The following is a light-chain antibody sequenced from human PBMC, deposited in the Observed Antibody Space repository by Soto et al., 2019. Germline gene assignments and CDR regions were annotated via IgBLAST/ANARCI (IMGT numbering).Light chain of an antibody. CDR3: QQLNIYPST. J-gene: IGKJ3*01. Sequence: DIQLTQSPTFLSASVGDRVTITCRASQGISTDLAWYQQKPGKAPRLLLYAASTLQSGVASRFSGSRSGTEFTLTVSSLQPEDVATYYCQQLNIYPSTFGPWTKVDIK. V-gene: IGKV1-9*01. CDR1: QGISTD. CDR2: AAS.